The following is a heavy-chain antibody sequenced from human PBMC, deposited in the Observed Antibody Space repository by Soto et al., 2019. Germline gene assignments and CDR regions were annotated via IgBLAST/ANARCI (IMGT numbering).Heavy chain of an antibody. Sequence: EVQLVESGGGLVQPGGSLRLSCAASGFTVSSNYMSWVRQAPGKGLEWVSVIYSGGSTYYADSVKGRFTISRDNSKNTLYLQINSLKAEDTAVYYCARYTIVVVPAATYYYMDVWGKGTTVTVSS. J-gene: IGHJ6*03. V-gene: IGHV3-66*01. CDR2: IYSGGST. CDR3: ARYTIVVVPAATYYYMDV. CDR1: GFTVSSNY. D-gene: IGHD2-2*01.